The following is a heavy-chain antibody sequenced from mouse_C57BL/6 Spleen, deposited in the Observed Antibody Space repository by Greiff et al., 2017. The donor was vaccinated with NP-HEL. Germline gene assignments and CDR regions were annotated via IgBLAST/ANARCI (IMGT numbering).Heavy chain of an antibody. CDR2: IYPRSGNT. V-gene: IGHV1-81*01. Sequence: VQLQQSGAELARPGASVKLSCKASGYTFTSYGISWVKQRTGQGLEWIGEIYPRSGNTYYNEKFKGKATLTADKSSSTAYMELRSLTSEDAAVYFCARGATVVPFAYWGQGTLVTVSA. CDR1: GYTFTSYG. D-gene: IGHD1-1*01. J-gene: IGHJ3*01. CDR3: ARGATVVPFAY.